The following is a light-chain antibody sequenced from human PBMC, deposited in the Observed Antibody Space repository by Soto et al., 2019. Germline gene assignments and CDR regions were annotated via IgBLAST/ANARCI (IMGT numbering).Light chain of an antibody. CDR1: SSSIGSNT. V-gene: IGLV1-44*01. CDR3: AAWDDSLNGYV. J-gene: IGLJ1*01. Sequence: QSVLTQPPSASGTPGQRVTISCSGSSSSIGSNTVNWYQQLPGTAPKLLIYSNNQRSSGVPDRFSGSKSGTSASLAISGLQSEDEADYYCAAWDDSLNGYVFGTGTKVTVL. CDR2: SNN.